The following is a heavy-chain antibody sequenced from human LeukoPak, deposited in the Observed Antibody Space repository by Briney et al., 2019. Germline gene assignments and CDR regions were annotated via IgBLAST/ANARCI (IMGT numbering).Heavy chain of an antibody. CDR2: IYYSGST. J-gene: IGHJ4*02. D-gene: IGHD3-16*02. CDR3: ARGSMITFGGVIVPFDY. V-gene: IGHV4-59*01. CDR1: GGSISSYY. Sequence: KPSETLSLTCTVSGGSISSYYWSWIRQPPGKGLEWIGYIYYSGSTNYNPSLKGRVTISVDTSKNQFSLKLSSVTAADTAVYYCARGSMITFGGVIVPFDYWGQGTLVTVSS.